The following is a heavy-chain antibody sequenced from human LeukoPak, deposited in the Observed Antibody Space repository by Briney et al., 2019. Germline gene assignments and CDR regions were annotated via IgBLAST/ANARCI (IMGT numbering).Heavy chain of an antibody. D-gene: IGHD3-3*02. CDR2: VNPKSGST. Sequence: GASVKVSCKASGYDFSDYDIIWVRQAAGPGLEWVGWVNPKSGSTAYAQKFQGRVTMISSSSITTVYMELSSLRSDDSAVYYCARGVSIRRTAWAYWGQGTLVTVSS. CDR3: ARGVSIRRTAWAY. CDR1: GYDFSDYD. V-gene: IGHV1-8*02. J-gene: IGHJ4*02.